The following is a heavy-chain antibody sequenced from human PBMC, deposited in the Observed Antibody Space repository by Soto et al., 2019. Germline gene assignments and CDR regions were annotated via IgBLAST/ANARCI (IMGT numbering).Heavy chain of an antibody. J-gene: IGHJ2*01. D-gene: IGHD3-10*01. Sequence: QVQLVQSGAEVKKPGASVKVSCKVSGYSLTEVSMHWVRQAPGKGTEWMGDCDPGDGETLYAQNCQGRLTPDEDTSQHAVFMELSSLTSEDTAMYYCATDSGAGSVGLWGRGTLVTVSS. V-gene: IGHV1-24*01. CDR2: CDPGDGET. CDR1: GYSLTEVS. CDR3: ATDSGAGSVGL.